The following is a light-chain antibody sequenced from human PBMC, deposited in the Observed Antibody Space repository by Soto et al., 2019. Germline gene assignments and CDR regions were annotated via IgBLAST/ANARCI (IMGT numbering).Light chain of an antibody. Sequence: EIVLTQSPATLALSPGERATLSCRASQSVGSSLAWYQQKPGQAPRLLINDSSNRATGVPARFSGSGSGTDFTLTISSLEPEDFAVYYCQQRSTWPISFGGGTRGIS. CDR1: QSVGSS. V-gene: IGKV3-11*01. CDR2: DSS. CDR3: QQRSTWPIS. J-gene: IGKJ4*01.